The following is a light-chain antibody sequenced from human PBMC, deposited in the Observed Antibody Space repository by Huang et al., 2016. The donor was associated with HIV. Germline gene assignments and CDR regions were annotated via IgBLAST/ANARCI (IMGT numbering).Light chain of an antibody. CDR1: QSVNSY. V-gene: IGKV3-11*01. CDR3: QQRSDWPPFT. J-gene: IGKJ3*01. CDR2: DKS. Sequence: EIVLTQSPAILSLSPGERATLSCRASQSVNSYLAWSQQIPGQAPRLLIYDKSNRATCIPARFSGSRSGTDFTLTISSLEPEDFAVYYCQQRSDWPPFTFGPGTKVDIK.